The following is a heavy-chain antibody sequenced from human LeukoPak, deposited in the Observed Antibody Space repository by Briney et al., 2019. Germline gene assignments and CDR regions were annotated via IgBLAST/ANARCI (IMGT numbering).Heavy chain of an antibody. CDR1: GYNFTTSW. Sequence: GESLKISCQGSGYNFTTSWIGWVRQMPGKGLEWMGIIFPGDSDTRYSPSFQGQVTISADKSIITAYLQWSSLNASDTAMYYCAGLQQLLIDAFDIWGQGTMVTVSS. J-gene: IGHJ3*02. D-gene: IGHD1-1*01. CDR3: AGLQQLLIDAFDI. V-gene: IGHV5-51*01. CDR2: IFPGDSDT.